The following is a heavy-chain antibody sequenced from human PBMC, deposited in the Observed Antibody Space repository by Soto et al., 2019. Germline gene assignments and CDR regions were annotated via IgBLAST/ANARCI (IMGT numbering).Heavy chain of an antibody. CDR2: ISSSSSYI. J-gene: IGHJ4*02. Sequence: PGGSLRLSCAASGFTFSSYSMNWVRQAPGKGLEWVSSISSSSSYIYYADSVKGRFTISRDNAKNSLYLQMNSLRAEDTAVYYCARAFVSSGWYLLRPPLDYWGQGTLVTVSS. V-gene: IGHV3-21*01. CDR3: ARAFVSSGWYLLRPPLDY. CDR1: GFTFSSYS. D-gene: IGHD6-19*01.